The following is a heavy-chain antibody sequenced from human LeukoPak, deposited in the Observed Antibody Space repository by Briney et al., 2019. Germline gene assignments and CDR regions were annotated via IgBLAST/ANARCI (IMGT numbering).Heavy chain of an antibody. J-gene: IGHJ4*02. V-gene: IGHV4-4*08. CDR3: ASGAGWLIDY. CDR2: IDNSGTT. CDR1: GGHIDSVY. Sequence: SETLSLTCSVSGGHIDSVYWNWIRQPPGKGLQWIGYIDNSGTTKYNPSLRSRITMSRDTSKKQFSLKLTSVTAADTAVYYCASGAGWLIDYWGQGTLVSVSS. D-gene: IGHD6-19*01.